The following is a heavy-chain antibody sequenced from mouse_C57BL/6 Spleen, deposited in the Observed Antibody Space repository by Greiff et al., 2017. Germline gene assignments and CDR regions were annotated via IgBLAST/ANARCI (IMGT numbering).Heavy chain of an antibody. CDR1: GYTFTSYW. CDR2: INPSNGGT. J-gene: IGHJ1*03. CDR3: ARDYYGSSYWYFDV. V-gene: IGHV1-53*01. Sequence: QVQLQQPGTELVKPGASVKLSCKASGYTFTSYWMHWVKQRPGQGLEWIGNINPSNGGTNSNEKFKSKATLTVDKSSSTAYMPLSSLTSDDSAVYYCARDYYGSSYWYFDVWGTGTTVTVSS. D-gene: IGHD1-1*01.